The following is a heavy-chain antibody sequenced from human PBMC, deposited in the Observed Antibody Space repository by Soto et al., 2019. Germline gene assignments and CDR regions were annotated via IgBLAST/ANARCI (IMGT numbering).Heavy chain of an antibody. J-gene: IGHJ6*02. CDR3: ARPEKTTAYDYYAMDV. D-gene: IGHD4-17*01. Sequence: EVRLVESGGGLEQPGGSLRLSCAASGFSFSDYSMNWVRQAPGKGLEWISYISGSSDTIYYAVSVRGRFTISRDNAKNSLYLQMNSLRDEDTAVYYCARPEKTTAYDYYAMDVWGQGTTVTVSS. V-gene: IGHV3-48*02. CDR1: GFSFSDYS. CDR2: ISGSSDTI.